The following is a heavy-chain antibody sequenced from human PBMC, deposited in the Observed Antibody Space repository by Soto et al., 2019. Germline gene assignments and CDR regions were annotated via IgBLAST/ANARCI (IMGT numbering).Heavy chain of an antibody. CDR1: GFTFSSYG. V-gene: IGHV3-30*18. D-gene: IGHD6-13*01. CDR2: ISYDGSNK. CDR3: AKDGRGPYSSSWYDWFDP. J-gene: IGHJ5*02. Sequence: QVQLVESGGGVVQPGRSLRLSCAASGFTFSSYGMHWVRHGPGKGLEWVAVISYDGSNKYYADSVKGRFTISRDNSKNTLYLQMNSPRAEDTAVYYCAKDGRGPYSSSWYDWFDPWGQGTLVTVSS.